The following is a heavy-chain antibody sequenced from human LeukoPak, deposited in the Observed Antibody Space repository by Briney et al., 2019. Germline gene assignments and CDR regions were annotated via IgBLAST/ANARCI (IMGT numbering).Heavy chain of an antibody. J-gene: IGHJ6*02. CDR3: ARRGQSTTLYYYYAMDV. Sequence: SETLSLTCTVSGGSISGFYWSWIRQPLGKGLEWIGYIYYSGSTNYNPSLKSRVTVSVDTSKNQFSLKLSSVTAADTAVYYCARRGQSTTLYYYYAMDVWGQGTTVTVSS. D-gene: IGHD1-1*01. CDR1: GGSISGFY. V-gene: IGHV4-59*08. CDR2: IYYSGST.